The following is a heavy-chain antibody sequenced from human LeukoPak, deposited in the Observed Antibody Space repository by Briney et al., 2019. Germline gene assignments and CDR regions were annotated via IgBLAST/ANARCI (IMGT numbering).Heavy chain of an antibody. D-gene: IGHD6-6*01. CDR3: AKDFESSSSLWYYYYYMDV. CDR1: GFTFSSYG. J-gene: IGHJ6*03. V-gene: IGHV3-30*02. CDR2: IRYDGSNK. Sequence: GGSLRLSCAASGFTFSSYGMHWVRQAAGKGLEWVAFIRYDGSNKYYADSVKGRFTISRDNSKNTLYLQMNSLRAEDTAVYYCAKDFESSSSLWYYYYYMDVWGKGTTFTVSS.